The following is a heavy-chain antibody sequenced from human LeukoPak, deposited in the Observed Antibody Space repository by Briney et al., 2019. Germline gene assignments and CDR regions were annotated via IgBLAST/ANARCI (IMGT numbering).Heavy chain of an antibody. CDR2: IYTSGTT. D-gene: IGHD6-6*01. CDR1: GDSISTYY. CDR3: ARTSGSSSSVYYYYMDV. J-gene: IGHJ6*03. Sequence: SETLSLTCTVSGDSISTYYWSWIRQPAGKGLEWIGHIYTSGTTNYNPSLKSRVTMSVDTSKTQFSLKLSSVTAADTAVYYCARTSGSSSSVYYYYMDVWGKGTTVTVSS. V-gene: IGHV4-4*07.